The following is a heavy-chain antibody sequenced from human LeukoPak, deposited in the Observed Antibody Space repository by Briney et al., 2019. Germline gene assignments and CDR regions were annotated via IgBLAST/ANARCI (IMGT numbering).Heavy chain of an antibody. CDR2: IYYSGST. Sequence: PSETLSLTCTVSGGSISSYYWSWIRQPPGKGLEWIGYIYYSGSTNYNPSLKSRVTISVDTSKNQFSLKLSSVTAADTAVYYCARVGVLTAIKSGYYYYMDVWGKGTTVTVSS. J-gene: IGHJ6*03. D-gene: IGHD2-21*02. CDR1: GGSISSYY. V-gene: IGHV4-59*01. CDR3: ARVGVLTAIKSGYYYYMDV.